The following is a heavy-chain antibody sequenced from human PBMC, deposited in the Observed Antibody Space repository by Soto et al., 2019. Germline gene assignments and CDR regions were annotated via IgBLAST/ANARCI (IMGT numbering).Heavy chain of an antibody. CDR1: GGSISSYY. CDR2: IYYSGST. V-gene: IGHV4-59*12. Sequence: SETLSLTCTVSGGSISSYYWSWIRQPPGKGLEWIGYIYYSGSTYYNPSLKSRVTISVDTSKNQFSLKLSSVTAADTAVYYCARDSFLYYDSSGYDYWGQGTLVTVSS. CDR3: ARDSFLYYDSSGYDY. D-gene: IGHD3-22*01. J-gene: IGHJ4*02.